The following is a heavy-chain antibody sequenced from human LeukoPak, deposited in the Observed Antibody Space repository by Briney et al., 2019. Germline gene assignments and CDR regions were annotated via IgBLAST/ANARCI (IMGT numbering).Heavy chain of an antibody. CDR3: ARGSATGLAY. D-gene: IGHD1-1*01. V-gene: IGHV4-34*01. CDR1: GGSFSGYS. Sequence: SETLSLTCAVYGGSFSGYSWTWIRQPQGKGLEWIGEIDRSGSTNYNPSLKSRLTISVDASKNQFSLKLTSVTAADTAVYYCARGSATGLAYWGQGTLVTVS. CDR2: IDRSGST. J-gene: IGHJ4*02.